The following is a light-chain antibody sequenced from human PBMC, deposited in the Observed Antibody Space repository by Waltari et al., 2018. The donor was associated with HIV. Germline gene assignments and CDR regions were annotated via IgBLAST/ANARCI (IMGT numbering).Light chain of an antibody. CDR1: SGHSNYD. V-gene: IGLV4-69*01. CDR2: LNSDGSH. CDR3: QTWDNGTRV. J-gene: IGLJ3*02. Sequence: HLLLTRSPSPAASLAASVKFTCPLGSGHSNYDIAWHQQQPEKCPRYLMKLNSDGSHSKGDASLARLSGASSAAARSLTISTLQSADEADYYCQTWDNGTRVFGGGTKLTVL.